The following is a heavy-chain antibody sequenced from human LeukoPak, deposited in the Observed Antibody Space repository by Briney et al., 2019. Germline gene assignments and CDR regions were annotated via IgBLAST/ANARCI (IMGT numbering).Heavy chain of an antibody. CDR3: ASPSTSSSAYEY. V-gene: IGHV4-39*01. CDR1: GGSISSSSYY. J-gene: IGHJ4*02. D-gene: IGHD6-6*01. Sequence: PSETLSLTCSVSGGSISSSSYYWGWIRQPPGRGLEWIGSINYNGNTYYNASLKSRVTISVDTSKNQFYLMLDSATAADTAVYYCASPSTSSSAYEYWGQGTLVTVSS. CDR2: INYNGNT.